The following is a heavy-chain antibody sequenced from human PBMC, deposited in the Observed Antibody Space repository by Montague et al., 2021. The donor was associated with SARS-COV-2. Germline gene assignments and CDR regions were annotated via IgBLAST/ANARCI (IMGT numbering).Heavy chain of an antibody. J-gene: IGHJ4*02. CDR1: GGSISSYY. CDR2: IHYSGST. D-gene: IGHD3-10*01. V-gene: IGHV4-59*01. CDR3: ARRLHPGGSGSLDY. Sequence: SETLSLTCSVSGGSISSYYWSWIRQPPGKGLEWIGHIHYSGSTNYNPSLKSRVTISVDTPKNQFSLKLSSVTAADTAVYYCARRLHPGGSGSLDYWGQGTLVTVSS.